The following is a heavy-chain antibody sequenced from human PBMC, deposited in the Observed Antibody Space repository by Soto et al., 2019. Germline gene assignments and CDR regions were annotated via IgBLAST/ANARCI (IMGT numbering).Heavy chain of an antibody. J-gene: IGHJ4*02. CDR2: ISYDGTEK. CDR3: AKDGHYGDPPDY. V-gene: IGHV3-30*18. Sequence: QVQLVESGGGVVQPGRSLSLSCAASGFTLRSYGMYWVRQAPGKGLECVAVISYDGTEKYYADSVKGRFTISRDTSKNTLYLQMNSLRADDTAVYYCAKDGHYGDPPDYWGQGTLVTVSS. CDR1: GFTLRSYG. D-gene: IGHD4-17*01.